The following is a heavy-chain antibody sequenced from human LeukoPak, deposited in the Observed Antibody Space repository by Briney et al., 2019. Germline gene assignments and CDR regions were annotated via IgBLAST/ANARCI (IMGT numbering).Heavy chain of an antibody. CDR1: GYTFTSYD. CDR2: MNPNSGNT. J-gene: IGHJ4*02. CDR3: ARARDGYD. Sequence: ASVRVSCKASGYTFTSYDINWVRQTTGQGREWMGWMNPNSGNTGYAQRFQGRVTMTRATSISTAYMELISLTSEDTAVYYCARARDGYDWGQGTLVTVSS. D-gene: IGHD5-24*01. V-gene: IGHV1-8*01.